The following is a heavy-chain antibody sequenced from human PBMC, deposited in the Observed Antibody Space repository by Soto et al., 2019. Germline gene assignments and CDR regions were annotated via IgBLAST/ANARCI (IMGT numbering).Heavy chain of an antibody. CDR3: AREYGDYRHFDY. D-gene: IGHD4-17*01. Sequence: SVKVSCKASGGTFSSYAISWVRQAPGQGLEWMGGIIPIFGTANYAQKFQGRVTITADESTSTAYMELSSLRSEDTAVYYCAREYGDYRHFDYWGQGTLVTVSS. CDR1: GGTFSSYA. V-gene: IGHV1-69*13. CDR2: IIPIFGTA. J-gene: IGHJ4*02.